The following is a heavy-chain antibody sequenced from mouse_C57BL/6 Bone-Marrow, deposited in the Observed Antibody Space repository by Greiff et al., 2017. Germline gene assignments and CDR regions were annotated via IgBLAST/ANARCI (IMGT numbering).Heavy chain of an antibody. V-gene: IGHV3-6*01. CDR1: GYSITSGYY. Sequence: EVQRVESGPGLVKPSQSLSLTCSVTGYSITSGYYWNWIRQFPGNKLEWMGYISYDGSNNYNPSLKNRISITRDTSKNQFFLKLNSVTTEDTATYYCARDGPWFAYWGQGTLVTVSA. J-gene: IGHJ3*01. CDR2: ISYDGSN. CDR3: ARDGPWFAY.